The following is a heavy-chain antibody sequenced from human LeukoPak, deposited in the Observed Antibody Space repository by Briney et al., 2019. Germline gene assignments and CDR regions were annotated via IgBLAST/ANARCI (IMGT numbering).Heavy chain of an antibody. Sequence: SVKVSCXASGGTFSSYAISWVRQAPGQGLEWVGRIIPIFGTANYAQKFQGRVTITTDESTSTAYMELSSLRSEDTAVYYCAMPHRYDSSGYYLFDYWGQGTLVTVSS. J-gene: IGHJ4*02. CDR3: AMPHRYDSSGYYLFDY. CDR2: IIPIFGTA. D-gene: IGHD3-22*01. V-gene: IGHV1-69*05. CDR1: GGTFSSYA.